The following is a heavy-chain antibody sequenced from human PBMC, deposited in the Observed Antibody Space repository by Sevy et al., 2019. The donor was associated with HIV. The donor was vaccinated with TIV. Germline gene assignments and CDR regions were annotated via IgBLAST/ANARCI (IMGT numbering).Heavy chain of an antibody. Sequence: GGSLRLSCAGTGFTFSDAWMTWVRQAPGKGLEWVGGIKTKIDGGKADYGAPVEGRFTITRDESKNRLFLQMNSLKPGDTAVYYCTLDRYSSSSVFDYWGQGTLVTVSS. V-gene: IGHV3-15*01. D-gene: IGHD6-6*01. CDR2: IKTKIDGGKA. CDR3: TLDRYSSSSVFDY. CDR1: GFTFSDAW. J-gene: IGHJ4*02.